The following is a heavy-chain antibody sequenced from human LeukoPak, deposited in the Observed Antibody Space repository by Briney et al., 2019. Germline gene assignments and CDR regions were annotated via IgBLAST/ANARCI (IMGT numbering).Heavy chain of an antibody. CDR2: IHTNTGNP. Sequence: GAPVKVSCKASGYIFTSYAMIWVRQAPGQGLECMGWIHTNTGNPTYAQGFTGRFVFSLDTSVSTTYLQISSLKAEDTAVYYCARIAAGGSGYFDYWGQGTLVTVSS. V-gene: IGHV7-4-1*02. CDR3: ARIAAGGSGYFDY. J-gene: IGHJ4*02. D-gene: IGHD6-25*01. CDR1: GYIFTSYA.